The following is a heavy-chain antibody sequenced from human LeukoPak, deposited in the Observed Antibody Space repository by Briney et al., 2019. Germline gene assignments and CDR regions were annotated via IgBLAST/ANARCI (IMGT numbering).Heavy chain of an antibody. CDR2: INTNTGNP. CDR1: GYTFSSYA. Sequence: GASVKVSCKASGYTFSSYAMNWVRQAPGQGLEWMGWINTNTGNPTYAQGFTGRFVFSLDTSVSTAYLQISSLKPEDTAVYYCARSSPLIRTIFDYWGQGTLVTVSS. CDR3: ARSSPLIRTIFDY. J-gene: IGHJ4*02. D-gene: IGHD3-10*01. V-gene: IGHV7-4-1*02.